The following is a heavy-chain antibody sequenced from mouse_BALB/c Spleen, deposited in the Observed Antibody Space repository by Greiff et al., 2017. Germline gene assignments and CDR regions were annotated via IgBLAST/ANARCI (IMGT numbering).Heavy chain of an antibody. CDR3: ARRGLRRDYYAMDY. V-gene: IGHV1-77*01. J-gene: IGHJ4*01. Sequence: VKLMESGPELVKPGASVKMSCKASGYTFTDYVISWVKQRTGQGLEWIGEIYPGSGSTYYNEKFKGKATLTADKSSNTAYMQLSSLTSEDSAVYFCARRGLRRDYYAMDYWGQGTSVTVSS. D-gene: IGHD2-2*01. CDR1: GYTFTDYV. CDR2: IYPGSGST.